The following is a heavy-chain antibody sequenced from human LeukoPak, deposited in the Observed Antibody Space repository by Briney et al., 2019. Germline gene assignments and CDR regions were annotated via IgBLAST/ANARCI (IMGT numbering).Heavy chain of an antibody. CDR2: IGSAGDT. D-gene: IGHD3-16*01. V-gene: IGHV3-13*01. CDR1: GFTFSSYD. J-gene: IGHJ3*02. Sequence: GGSLRLSCAASGFTFSSYDMHWVRQVTGKVLEWVSVIGSAGDTYYPDSVKGRFTISRENAKNSLYLQMNSLRAEDTAVYYCARGGFNAFDIWGQGTMVTVSS. CDR3: ARGGFNAFDI.